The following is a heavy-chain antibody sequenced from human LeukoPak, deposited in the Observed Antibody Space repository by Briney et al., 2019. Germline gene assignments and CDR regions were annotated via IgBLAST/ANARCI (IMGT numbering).Heavy chain of an antibody. CDR2: INHSGST. J-gene: IGHJ5*02. CDR1: GGSFSGYY. Sequence: KPSETLSLTYAVYGGSFSGYYWSWIRQPPGKGLEWIGEINHSGSTNYNPSLKSRVTISVDTSKNQFSLKLSSVTAADTAVYYCATEWISSGYYYSSWFNPWGQGTLVTVSS. D-gene: IGHD3-22*01. V-gene: IGHV4-34*01. CDR3: ATEWISSGYYYSSWFNP.